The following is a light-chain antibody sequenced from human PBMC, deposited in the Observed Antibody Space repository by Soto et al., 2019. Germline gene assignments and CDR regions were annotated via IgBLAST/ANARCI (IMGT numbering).Light chain of an antibody. CDR1: SSNIGGEA. V-gene: IGLV1-44*01. CDR2: SYN. J-gene: IGLJ1*01. CDR3: AAWDDSLNGYV. Sequence: QSVLTQPPSTSGTPGQRVTISCSGSSSNIGGEAINWYQQLPGAAPKLLIYSYNQRPSGVPDRFSRSKSGTSASLAISGLQSEDEADYICAAWDDSLNGYVFGTGTKLTVL.